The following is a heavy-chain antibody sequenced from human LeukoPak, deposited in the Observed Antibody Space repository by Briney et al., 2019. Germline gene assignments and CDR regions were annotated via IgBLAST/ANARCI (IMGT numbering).Heavy chain of an antibody. D-gene: IGHD2-21*02. J-gene: IGHJ1*01. CDR2: IRYDGSNK. V-gene: IGHV3-30*02. CDR3: AKAGGYCGGDCYSGYFQH. CDR1: GFTFSSYG. Sequence: PGGSLRLSCAASGFTFSSYGMHWVRQAPGKGLEWVAFIRYDGSNKYYADSVKGRFTISRDNSKNTLYLQMNSLRAEDTAVYYCAKAGGYCGGDCYSGYFQHWAQRTLVTVSS.